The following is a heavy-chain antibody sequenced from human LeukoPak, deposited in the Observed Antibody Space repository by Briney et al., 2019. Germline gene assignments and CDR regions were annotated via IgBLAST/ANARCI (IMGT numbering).Heavy chain of an antibody. D-gene: IGHD1-26*01. CDR3: ASGWYSGSLGAFDI. J-gene: IGHJ3*02. V-gene: IGHV1-24*01. Sequence: ASVKVSCKVSGYTLTELSMHWVRQAPGKGLEWMGGFDPEDGETIYAQRFQGRVTMTEDTSTDTAYMELSSLRSEDTAVYYCASGWYSGSLGAFDIWGQGTMVTVSS. CDR1: GYTLTELS. CDR2: FDPEDGET.